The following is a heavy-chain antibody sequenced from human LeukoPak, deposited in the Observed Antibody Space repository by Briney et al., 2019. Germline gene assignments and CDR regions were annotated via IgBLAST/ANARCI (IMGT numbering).Heavy chain of an antibody. D-gene: IGHD3-10*01. CDR1: GFTFDSYE. CDR3: ARDLAYYRSGRFFDY. V-gene: IGHV3-48*03. CDR2: ISSSGNTI. Sequence: GGSLRLSCTTSGFTFDSYEMNWVRQAPGKGLEWISYISSSGNTIFYADSVKGRFTISRDNAKNSLFLQMNSLRVEDTAVYYCARDLAYYRSGRFFDYWGQRTLVTASS. J-gene: IGHJ4*02.